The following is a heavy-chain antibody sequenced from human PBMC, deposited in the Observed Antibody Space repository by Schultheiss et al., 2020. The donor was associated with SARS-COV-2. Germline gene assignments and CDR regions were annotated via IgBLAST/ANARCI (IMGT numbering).Heavy chain of an antibody. J-gene: IGHJ5*02. Sequence: SETLSLTCAVYGGSFSGYYWSWIRQPPGKGLEWIGRIYTSGSTNYNPSLKSRITMSVDTSKNQFYLKLSSVTAADTAVYYCARGRSWFDPWGQGTLVTVSS. V-gene: IGHV4-34*10. CDR2: IYTSGST. D-gene: IGHD1-26*01. CDR3: ARGRSWFDP. CDR1: GGSFSGYY.